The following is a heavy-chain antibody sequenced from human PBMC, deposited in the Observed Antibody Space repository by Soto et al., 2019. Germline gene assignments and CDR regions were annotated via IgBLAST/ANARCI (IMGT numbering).Heavy chain of an antibody. V-gene: IGHV1-46*03. CDR3: VRAGTGYQLDY. J-gene: IGHJ4*02. CDR1: GYAFSSNY. CDR2: INPSNGRT. D-gene: IGHD3-9*01. Sequence: GASVKVSCKASGYAFSSNYVHWVRQAPGQGLEWMGVINPSNGRTTYAQKFQGRVTMTRDTSTSTVYIELRSLSSEDTALYYCVRAGTGYQLDYWGQGTLVTVSS.